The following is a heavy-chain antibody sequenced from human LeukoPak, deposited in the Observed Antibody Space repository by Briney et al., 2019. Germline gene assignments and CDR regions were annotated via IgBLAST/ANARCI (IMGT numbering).Heavy chain of an antibody. CDR1: GYTFASYY. J-gene: IGHJ5*02. CDR2: INPSGGST. Sequence: GASVKVSCKASGYTFASYYMHWVRQAPGQGLEWMGIINPSGGSTSYAQKFQGRVTMTRDTSTSTVYMELSSLRSEDTAVYYCARLIRADDYGDPWGQGTLVTVSS. V-gene: IGHV1-46*01. CDR3: ARLIRADDYGDP. D-gene: IGHD4-17*01.